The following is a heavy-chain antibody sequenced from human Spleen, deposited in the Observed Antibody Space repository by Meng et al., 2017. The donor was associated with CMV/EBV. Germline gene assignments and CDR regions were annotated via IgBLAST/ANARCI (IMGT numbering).Heavy chain of an antibody. Sequence: ASVKVSCKTSGYTFTDYYMHWVRQAPGQGLEWMGRINPKSGGTKYAQKFQGRVTMTRNTSISTAYMELSSLTSEDTAVYYCARGGVVVAGTPVVYYHGMDVWGQGTTVTVSS. CDR3: ARGGVVVAGTPVVYYHGMDV. CDR2: INPKSGGT. J-gene: IGHJ6*02. CDR1: GYTFTDYY. V-gene: IGHV1-2*06. D-gene: IGHD2-15*01.